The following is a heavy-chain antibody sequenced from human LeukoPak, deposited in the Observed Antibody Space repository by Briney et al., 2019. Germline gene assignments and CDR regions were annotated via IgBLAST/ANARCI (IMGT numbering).Heavy chain of an antibody. CDR3: ATDLVRGFGEFGY. V-gene: IGHV1-69*06. J-gene: IGHJ4*02. D-gene: IGHD3-10*01. CDR2: IIPIFGTA. CDR1: GGTFSSYA. Sequence: SVKVSCKASGGTFSSYAISWVRQAPGQGLEWMGGIIPIFGTANYAQKFQGRVTMTEDTSTDTAYMELSSLRSEDTAVYYCATDLVRGFGEFGYWGQGTLVTVSS.